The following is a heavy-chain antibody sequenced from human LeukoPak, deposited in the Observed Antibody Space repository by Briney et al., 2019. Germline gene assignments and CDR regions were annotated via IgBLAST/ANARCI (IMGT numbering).Heavy chain of an antibody. V-gene: IGHV1-2*06. CDR3: AREFNNNWPFDY. D-gene: IGHD1-1*01. Sequence: ASVKVSCKASGYTFTGYFMHWVRQAPGQGLEWMGRINPNSGGTDYAQKFQGRVTMTRDTSIITAYMELSRLRSDDTAVYYCAREFNNNWPFDYWGQGTLVTVSS. CDR2: INPNSGGT. CDR1: GYTFTGYF. J-gene: IGHJ4*02.